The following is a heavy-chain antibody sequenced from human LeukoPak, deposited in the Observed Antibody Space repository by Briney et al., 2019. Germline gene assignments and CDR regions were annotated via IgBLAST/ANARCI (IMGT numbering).Heavy chain of an antibody. CDR1: GFRFSRYD. CDR3: ARASMVRGVIAHFDY. V-gene: IGHV3-13*01. CDR2: IGTAGDT. Sequence: VGSLRVCCAASGFRFSRYDMHWVRQAEEKGLEWVSAIGTAGDTYYPGSVKGRFTISRENAKNSLYLQMNSLRAGDTAVYYCARASMVRGVIAHFDYWGQGTLVTVSS. J-gene: IGHJ4*02. D-gene: IGHD3-10*01.